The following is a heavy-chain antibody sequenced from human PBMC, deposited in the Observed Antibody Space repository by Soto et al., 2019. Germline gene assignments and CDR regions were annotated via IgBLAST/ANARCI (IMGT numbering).Heavy chain of an antibody. J-gene: IGHJ4*02. CDR3: ARETPHCGGDCLDY. CDR1: GFTVSSHE. D-gene: IGHD2-21*02. Sequence: EVQLVESGGGLVQPGGSLRLSCRASGFTVSSHEFNWVRQAPGKGLEWLSYIGSSDSTTHYADSVRGRFTVSRDNAENSLHLQMNNLRAEDTAVYYCARETPHCGGDCLDYWGQGTLVTVSS. CDR2: IGSSDSTT. V-gene: IGHV3-48*03.